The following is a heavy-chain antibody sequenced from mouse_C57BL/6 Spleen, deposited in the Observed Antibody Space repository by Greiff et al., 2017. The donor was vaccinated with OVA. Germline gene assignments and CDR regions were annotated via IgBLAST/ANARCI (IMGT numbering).Heavy chain of an antibody. CDR3: ARSRDGYYDYFDY. V-gene: IGHV1-7*01. Sequence: VKLMESGAELAKPGASVKLSCKASGYTFTSYWMHWVKQRPGQGLEWIGYINPSSGYTKYNQKFKDKATLTADKSSSTAYMQLSSLTYEDSAVYYCARSRDGYYDYFDYWGQGTTLTVSS. J-gene: IGHJ2*01. CDR1: GYTFTSYW. CDR2: INPSSGYT. D-gene: IGHD2-3*01.